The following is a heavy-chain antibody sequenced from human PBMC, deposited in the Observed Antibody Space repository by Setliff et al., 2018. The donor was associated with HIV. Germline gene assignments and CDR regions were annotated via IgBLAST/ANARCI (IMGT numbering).Heavy chain of an antibody. CDR1: GFTFSSYS. V-gene: IGHV3-74*01. J-gene: IGHJ6*03. CDR3: ARGDQTGYYTTYDYYMDV. CDR2: LNIYGRST. D-gene: IGHD3-9*01. Sequence: PGGSLRLSCAASGFTFSSYSMYWVRQAPGKGLMWVSRLNIYGRSTTYADSVKGRFTISRDNARNTVFLQMNSLRAEDSAVYYCARGDQTGYYTTYDYYMDVWGLGTTVTVSS.